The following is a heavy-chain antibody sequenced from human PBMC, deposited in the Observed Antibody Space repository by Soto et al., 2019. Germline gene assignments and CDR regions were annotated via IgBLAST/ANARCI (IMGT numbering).Heavy chain of an antibody. CDR2: IHWNNGAT. D-gene: IGHD3-16*01. Sequence: EVQVVESGGGLVQPGGSLTRSCVASAFSSHHHAIHWVRQGPGKGLEWVSGIHWNNGATGYAESVKGRFTIFKDNVKNSVYLQMNSLRTDDTAFYYCTEDILPGGADVWGQGTTVTVSS. V-gene: IGHV3-9*02. J-gene: IGHJ6*02. CDR1: AFSSHHHA. CDR3: TEDILPGGADV.